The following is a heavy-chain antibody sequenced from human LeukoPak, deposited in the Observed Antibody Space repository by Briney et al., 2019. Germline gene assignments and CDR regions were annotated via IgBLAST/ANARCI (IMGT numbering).Heavy chain of an antibody. CDR1: GYTFTSYA. CDR3: ARDLDGDSNS. Sequence: ASVKVSCKTSGYTFTSYAISWVRQAPGQGLEWMGWISTYNGNTNYAQKLQGRVTMTTDTSTSTAYLELRGLRSDDTAVYYCARDLDGDSNSWGQGTLVTVSS. V-gene: IGHV1-18*04. CDR2: ISTYNGNT. D-gene: IGHD4-17*01. J-gene: IGHJ5*02.